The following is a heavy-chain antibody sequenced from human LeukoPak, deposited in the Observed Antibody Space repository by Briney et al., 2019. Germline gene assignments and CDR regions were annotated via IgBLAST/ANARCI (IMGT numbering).Heavy chain of an antibody. V-gene: IGHV4-59*01. D-gene: IGHD1-26*01. CDR2: IYYSGST. Sequence: SETLSLTCTVSGGSISSYYWSWIRQPPGKGLEWIGYIYYSGSTNYNPSLKSRVTISVDTSKNQFSLKLSSVTAADTAVYYCASASIVGATDWFDPWGQGTLVTVSS. CDR1: GGSISSYY. J-gene: IGHJ5*02. CDR3: ASASIVGATDWFDP.